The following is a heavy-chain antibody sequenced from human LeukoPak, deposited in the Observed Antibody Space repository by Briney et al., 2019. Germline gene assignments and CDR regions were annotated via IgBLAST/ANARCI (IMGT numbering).Heavy chain of an antibody. D-gene: IGHD6-19*01. CDR3: ARDQAVATLNLFDY. CDR2: IWYDGSNK. CDR1: GFTFSSYG. V-gene: IGHV3-33*01. Sequence: GGSLRLSCVASGFTFSSYGMHWVRQAPGKGLEWVAVIWYDGSNKYYADSVKGRFTISRDNSKNTLYLQMNSLRAEDTAVYYCARDQAVATLNLFDYWGQGTLVTVSS. J-gene: IGHJ4*02.